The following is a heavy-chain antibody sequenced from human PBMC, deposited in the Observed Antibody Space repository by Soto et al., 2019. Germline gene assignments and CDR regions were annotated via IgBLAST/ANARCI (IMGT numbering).Heavy chain of an antibody. CDR2: ISGSGGST. CDR1: GCPFSSYA. D-gene: IGHD3-22*01. J-gene: IGHJ4*02. Sequence: WGSLRLSCTASGCPFSSYAMSWGRQSPGKGLEWVSAISGSGGSTYYSDSVKGRFTISRDNSKNTLYLQMNSLRAEDTAVYYCAKGYGYYSDSSGYWIFDYWGQGNLVTVSS. CDR3: AKGYGYYSDSSGYWIFDY. V-gene: IGHV3-23*01.